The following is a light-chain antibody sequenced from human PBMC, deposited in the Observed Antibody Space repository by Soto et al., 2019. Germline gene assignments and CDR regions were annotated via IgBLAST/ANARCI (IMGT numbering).Light chain of an antibody. CDR3: CSYAGSVV. J-gene: IGLJ2*01. Sequence: QSALTQPASVSGSPGQSITISCTGTSSDVGSYNLVSWFQQHPGKAPKLMIYEVSKRPSGVSNRFSGFKSGNTASLTISGHQAEDEADYYCCSYAGSVVFGGGTQLTVL. CDR1: SSDVGSYNL. V-gene: IGLV2-23*02. CDR2: EVS.